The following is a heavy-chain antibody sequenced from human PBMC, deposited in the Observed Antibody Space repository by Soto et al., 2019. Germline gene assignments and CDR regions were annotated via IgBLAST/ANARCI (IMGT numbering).Heavy chain of an antibody. V-gene: IGHV1-3*01. J-gene: IGHJ2*01. Sequence: QAHLVQSGTEVKEPGASVRISCEASGYDITDNIIHWVRQAPGQGLEWMGWIKAGSGDTKLSQIFQGRVSITRDRSASTAFLALTSLRSQDTAVYFCAREGGFFNAFSGYSNWYFDLWGRGTLIMVSS. CDR3: AREGGFFNAFSGYSNWYFDL. CDR1: GYDITDNI. D-gene: IGHD3-22*01. CDR2: IKAGSGDT.